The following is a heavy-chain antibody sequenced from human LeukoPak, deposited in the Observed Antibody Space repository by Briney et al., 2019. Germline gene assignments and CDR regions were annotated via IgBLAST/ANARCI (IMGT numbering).Heavy chain of an antibody. CDR1: GFTFSSYA. V-gene: IGHV3-30*04. CDR2: ISYDGSNK. D-gene: IGHD5-18*01. Sequence: GRSLRLSCAASGFTFSSYAMHWVRQAPGKGLEWVAVISYDGSNKYYADSVKGRFTISRDNSKNTLYLQMNGLRAEDTAVYYCARDGGYSYGYFDYWGQGTLVTVSS. CDR3: ARDGGYSYGYFDY. J-gene: IGHJ4*02.